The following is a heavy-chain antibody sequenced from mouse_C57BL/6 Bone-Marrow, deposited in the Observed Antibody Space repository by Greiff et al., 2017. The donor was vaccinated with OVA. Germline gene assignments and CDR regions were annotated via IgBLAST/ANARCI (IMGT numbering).Heavy chain of an antibody. CDR1: GYTFTDYE. D-gene: IGHD1-1*01. CDR2: IDPETGGT. CDR3: TTSGSSYLNY. J-gene: IGHJ2*01. Sequence: LVESGAELVRPGASVTLSCKASGYTFTDYEMHWVKQTPVHGLEWIGAIDPETGGTAYNQKFKGKAILTADKSSSTAYMELRSLTSEDSAVYYCTTSGSSYLNYWGQGTTLTVSS. V-gene: IGHV1-15*01.